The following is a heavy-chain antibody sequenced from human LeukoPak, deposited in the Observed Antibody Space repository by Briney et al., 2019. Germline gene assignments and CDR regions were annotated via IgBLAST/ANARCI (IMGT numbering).Heavy chain of an antibody. V-gene: IGHV3-9*01. Sequence: GGSLRLSCAASGSTFDDYAMHWVRQAPGKGLEWVSGISWNSGSIGYADSVKGRFTISRDNAKNSLYLQMNSLRAEDTALYYCAKGHNWNDGAFDYWGQGTLVTVSS. CDR2: ISWNSGSI. CDR3: AKGHNWNDGAFDY. J-gene: IGHJ4*02. D-gene: IGHD1-20*01. CDR1: GSTFDDYA.